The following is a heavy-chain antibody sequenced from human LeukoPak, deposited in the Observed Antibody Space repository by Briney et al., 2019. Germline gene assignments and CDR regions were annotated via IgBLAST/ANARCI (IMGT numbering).Heavy chain of an antibody. Sequence: PGGSLRLSCAASGFTFSTYAMSWVRQAPGKGLDWVSSITSSGESTYYAGSVKGQFTISRDNSKNTVYLQMNSLRADDTAVYYCAKDRPNYYGSNGHYYRRDGDYWGQGTLVTVSS. D-gene: IGHD3-22*01. CDR3: AKDRPNYYGSNGHYYRRDGDY. J-gene: IGHJ4*02. CDR2: ITSSGEST. CDR1: GFTFSTYA. V-gene: IGHV3-23*01.